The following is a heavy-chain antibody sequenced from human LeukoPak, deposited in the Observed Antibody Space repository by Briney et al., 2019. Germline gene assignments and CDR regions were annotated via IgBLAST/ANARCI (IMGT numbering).Heavy chain of an antibody. D-gene: IGHD3-10*01. CDR2: IRHDGSEK. J-gene: IGHJ6*03. CDR3: ARDRGPYYYYYMDV. V-gene: IGHV3-7*01. CDR1: EFPFWNYW. Sequence: EGSLRLSCAASEFPFWNYWMSWVRQAPGKGLEWVANIRHDGSEKNYVDSVKGRFTISRDNTKDLLYLQLNSLRAEDTAVYYCARDRGPYYYYYMDVWGKGTTVTVSS.